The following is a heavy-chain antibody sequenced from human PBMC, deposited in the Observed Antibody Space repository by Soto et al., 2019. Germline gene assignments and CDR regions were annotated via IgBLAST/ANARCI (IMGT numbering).Heavy chain of an antibody. J-gene: IGHJ4*02. D-gene: IGHD3-10*01. Sequence: EVQLVESGGGLVQPGRSLRLSCAASGFSFDDYTMHWVRQAPGKGLEWVSGITWNSGNIGYADSVKGRFTVSRDNAKNSLSLQMNSLRAEDTAVYYCAKEGEYYFDYWGQGTLVTVSS. CDR2: ITWNSGNI. V-gene: IGHV3-9*01. CDR3: AKEGEYYFDY. CDR1: GFSFDDYT.